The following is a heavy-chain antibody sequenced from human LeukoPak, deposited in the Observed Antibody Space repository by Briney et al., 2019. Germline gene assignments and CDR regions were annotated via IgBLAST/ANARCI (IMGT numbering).Heavy chain of an antibody. Sequence: GGSLRLSCAASVFTFSGYGMHWVRQAPGKGLEGVTFIRYDERNKYYADAAKGRFTISRDNSKNTLYLQMNSLRAEHTAVYYTTKDGGRDVILTGSFSDWGQGILVTVSS. CDR2: IRYDERNK. J-gene: IGHJ4*02. CDR1: VFTFSGYG. D-gene: IGHD3-9*01. CDR3: TKDGGRDVILTGSFSD. V-gene: IGHV3-30*02.